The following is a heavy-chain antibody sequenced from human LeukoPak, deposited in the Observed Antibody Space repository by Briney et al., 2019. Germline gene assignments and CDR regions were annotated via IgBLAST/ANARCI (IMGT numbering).Heavy chain of an antibody. J-gene: IGHJ6*03. D-gene: IGHD3-10*01. V-gene: IGHV4-4*09. CDR1: GTSISSYF. CDR2: IYSSGAT. CDR3: ARGEGSSFYYYMDV. Sequence: SETLSLTCTVSGTSISSYFWSWVQQPPGKGLEWIGYIYSSGATSYNPSLRSRVTISLDTSKNQFSLKLSSVTAADTAVFYCARGEGSSFYYYMDVWGKGTTVTVSS.